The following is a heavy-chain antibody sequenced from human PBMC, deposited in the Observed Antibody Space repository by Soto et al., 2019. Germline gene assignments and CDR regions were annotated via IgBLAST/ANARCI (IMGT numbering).Heavy chain of an antibody. Sequence: GESLKISWKGSGYRFTSYWIVWVRQMPGKGLEWMGIIYPGDSDTRYSPSFQGQVTISADKSISTAYLQWSSLKASDTAMYYCARLSGSYYSALDYWGQGALVTVSS. CDR1: GYRFTSYW. D-gene: IGHD1-26*01. J-gene: IGHJ4*02. CDR2: IYPGDSDT. CDR3: ARLSGSYYSALDY. V-gene: IGHV5-51*01.